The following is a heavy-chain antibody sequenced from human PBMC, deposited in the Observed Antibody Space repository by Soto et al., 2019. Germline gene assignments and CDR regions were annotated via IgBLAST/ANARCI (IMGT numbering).Heavy chain of an antibody. V-gene: IGHV3-30*03. Sequence: GGSLRLSCEGSGFFINAYAMHWFRQAPGKGLQWVAVTRFDGSTEYSADSERGRFTISRDNSKNTLYLQMSGLRAVDTAVYYCVHPRSTVQIPPTWGQGTLVTVSS. CDR1: GFFINAYA. CDR3: VHPRSTVQIPPT. CDR2: TRFDGSTE. J-gene: IGHJ5*02. D-gene: IGHD4-17*01.